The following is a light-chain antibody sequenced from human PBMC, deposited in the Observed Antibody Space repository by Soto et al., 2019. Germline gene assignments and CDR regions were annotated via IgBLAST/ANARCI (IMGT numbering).Light chain of an antibody. CDR1: QSVSRSY. CDR2: DAS. V-gene: IGKV3D-20*02. Sequence: EIVLTQSPGTLSLSPGEIPTLSSRASQSVSRSYLAWYQQKPGQAPRLLIYDASKRATGIPARFSGSGFGTDYTLTISSLEPEDFAVYYCQQRSKWRTFGQGTKVDIK. CDR3: QQRSKWRT. J-gene: IGKJ1*01.